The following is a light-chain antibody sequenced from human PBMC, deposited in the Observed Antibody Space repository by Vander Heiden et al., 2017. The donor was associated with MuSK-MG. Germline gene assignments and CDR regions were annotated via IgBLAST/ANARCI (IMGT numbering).Light chain of an antibody. V-gene: IGLV1-40*01. CDR1: SSKIGAGYD. J-gene: IGLJ2*01. CDR3: QSYDSSLSGLV. CDR2: GNS. Sequence: QSVLTQPPAVTGAPGQRVTISCTGRSSKIGAGYDVHWYQQLPGTAPKLLTYGNSNRPSGVPDRFSGSKSGTSASLAITGLQAEDEADYYCQSYDSSLSGLVFGGGTKLTVL.